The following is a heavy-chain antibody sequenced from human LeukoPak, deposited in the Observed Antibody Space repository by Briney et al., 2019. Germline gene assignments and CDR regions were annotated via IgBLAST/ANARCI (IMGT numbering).Heavy chain of an antibody. Sequence: GGSLRLSCAASGFTFSNTWMSWVRQAPGKGLEWVSRIKSKTDGGTTDYAAPVKGRFTISRDDSKNTLYLQMNSLKTEDTAVYYCTTDYYGSGSYPDAFDIWGRGTMVTVSS. D-gene: IGHD3-10*01. CDR1: GFTFSNTW. CDR2: IKSKTDGGTT. J-gene: IGHJ3*02. V-gene: IGHV3-15*01. CDR3: TTDYYGSGSYPDAFDI.